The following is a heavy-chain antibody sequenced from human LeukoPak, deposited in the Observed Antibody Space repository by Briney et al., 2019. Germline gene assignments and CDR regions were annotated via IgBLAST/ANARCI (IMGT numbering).Heavy chain of an antibody. CDR2: IYYSGST. CDR3: ARSSGRHYYYYMDV. CDR1: GGSISSYN. D-gene: IGHD2-15*01. Sequence: SETLSLTCTVSGGSISSYNWSWIRQPPGKGLEWIGYIYYSGSTNYNPSLKSRVTISVDTSKNQFSLKLSSVTAADTAVYYCARSSGRHYYYYMDVWGKGITVTVSS. J-gene: IGHJ6*03. V-gene: IGHV4-59*01.